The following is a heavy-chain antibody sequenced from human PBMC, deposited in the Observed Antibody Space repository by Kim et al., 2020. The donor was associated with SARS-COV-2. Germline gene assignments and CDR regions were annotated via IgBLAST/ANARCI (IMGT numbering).Heavy chain of an antibody. D-gene: IGHD3-10*01. J-gene: IGHJ4*02. Sequence: GGSLRLSCAASGFSFSNYWMHWVRQAPGKGLVWVSSIRSDGSSTSYADSVKGRFTISRDNAKNPLYLQMNSLRVEDTAVYYCASRDFFDYWGRGTLVTVSS. CDR3: ASRDFFDY. CDR1: GFSFSNYW. V-gene: IGHV3-74*01. CDR2: IRSDGSST.